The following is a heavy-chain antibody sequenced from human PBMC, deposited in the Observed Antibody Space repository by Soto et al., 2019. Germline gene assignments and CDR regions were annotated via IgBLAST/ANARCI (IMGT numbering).Heavy chain of an antibody. Sequence: GGSLRLSCAASGFTFSDYYMSWIRQAPGKGLEWVSYISSSGSTIYYADSVKGRFTISRDNAKNSLYLQMNSLRAEDTAVYYCARAASSVRWGYYYMDVWGKGTTVTVSS. CDR3: ARAASSVRWGYYYMDV. CDR1: GFTFSDYY. CDR2: ISSSGSTI. V-gene: IGHV3-11*01. D-gene: IGHD6-19*01. J-gene: IGHJ6*03.